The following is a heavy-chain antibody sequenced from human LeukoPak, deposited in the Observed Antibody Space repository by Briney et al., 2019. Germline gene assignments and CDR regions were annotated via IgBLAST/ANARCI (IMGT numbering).Heavy chain of an antibody. V-gene: IGHV1-2*02. CDR1: GYTFTEYY. D-gene: IGHD3-10*01. CDR2: INPNSGGT. CDR3: ARGRSIDITIMSDACDN. J-gene: IGHJ4*02. Sequence: ASVKVSCMASGYTFTEYYMQGVRQAPGQGLEWMGWINPNSGGTDYAQKFQGRVTMTRDTSVSTAYMELSSLTSDDTAVYYCARGRSIDITIMSDACDNWGQGTLVTVSS.